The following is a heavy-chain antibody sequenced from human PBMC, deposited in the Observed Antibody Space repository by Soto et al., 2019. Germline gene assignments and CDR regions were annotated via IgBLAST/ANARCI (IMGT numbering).Heavy chain of an antibody. D-gene: IGHD1-26*01. V-gene: IGHV1-69*06. CDR1: GGTFSSYA. CDR2: ISPIFGTA. J-gene: IGHJ4*02. Sequence: SVRGSCKTSGGTFSSYAISWVRQAPGQGLEWMGGISPIFGTANYAQKFQGRVTSTADKSTSTAYMELSSLRSEDTAVYYSEAHSLSYLLDYRGQRSLVTVSA. CDR3: EAHSLSYLLDY.